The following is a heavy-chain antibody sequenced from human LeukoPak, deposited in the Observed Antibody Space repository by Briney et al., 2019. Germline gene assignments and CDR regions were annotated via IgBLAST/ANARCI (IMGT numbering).Heavy chain of an antibody. CDR2: IRYDGSNK. Sequence: PGGSLRLSCAASGFTFSSYGMHWVRQAPGKGLEWVAFIRYDGSNKYYADSVKGRFTISRDNSKNTLYLQMNSLRAEDTAVYYCAKDQGLFGVVTNYFDYWGQGTLVTVSS. CDR3: AKDQGLFGVVTNYFDY. CDR1: GFTFSSYG. J-gene: IGHJ4*02. D-gene: IGHD3-3*01. V-gene: IGHV3-30*02.